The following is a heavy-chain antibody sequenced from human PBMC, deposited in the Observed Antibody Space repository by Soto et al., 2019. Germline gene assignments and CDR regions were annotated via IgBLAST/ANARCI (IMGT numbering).Heavy chain of an antibody. V-gene: IGHV3-21*01. CDR3: ARKTVDDDSRASDNGLADAFDI. J-gene: IGHJ3*02. D-gene: IGHD3-22*01. CDR2: ISSSRAYV. Sequence: EVQLVESGGGLVRPGGSLRLSCAASGFTFGSYSMNWVRQAPGQGREWVSNISSSRAYVYYADSRKGRFTVSRDNAKNALYLQMNSLRAEDTAVYYCARKTVDDDSRASDNGLADAFDIWGQGTRVTVSS. CDR1: GFTFGSYS.